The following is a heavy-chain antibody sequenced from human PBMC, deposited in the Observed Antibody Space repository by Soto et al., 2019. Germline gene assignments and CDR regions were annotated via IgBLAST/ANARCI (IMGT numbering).Heavy chain of an antibody. Sequence: ASVKVSCKVTGYTLTELSMHWVRQAPGKGLEWMGGFDPENGETIYAQKFQGRVTMTEDTSTDTAYMELSSLRSEDTAVYYCATDRGTTVTTFWFDPWGQGTLVTVSS. CDR3: ATDRGTTVTTFWFDP. CDR2: FDPENGET. J-gene: IGHJ5*02. CDR1: GYTLTELS. V-gene: IGHV1-24*01. D-gene: IGHD4-17*01.